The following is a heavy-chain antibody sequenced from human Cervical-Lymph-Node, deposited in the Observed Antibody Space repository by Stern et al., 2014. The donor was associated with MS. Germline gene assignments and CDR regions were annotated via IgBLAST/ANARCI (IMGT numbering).Heavy chain of an antibody. CDR1: GYTLTELS. Sequence: QLVQSGAEVKKPGASVKVSCQVSGYTLTELSMHWVRQAPGKGLEWMGGFDPEDGETIYAQKFQGRVTMTEDTSTDTAYMELSSLRSEDTAVYYCATDRDDFRSGYSAPTKGYGLDVWGQGTTVTVTS. J-gene: IGHJ6*02. CDR2: FDPEDGET. V-gene: IGHV1-24*01. CDR3: ATDRDDFRSGYSAPTKGYGLDV. D-gene: IGHD3-3*01.